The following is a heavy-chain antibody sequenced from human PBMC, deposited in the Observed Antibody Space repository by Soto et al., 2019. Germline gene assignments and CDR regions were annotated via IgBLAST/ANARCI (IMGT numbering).Heavy chain of an antibody. Sequence: ASVKVSCKASGYTFTGYYMHWVRQAPGQGPEWMGWINPNSGGTNYAQKFQGWVTMTRDTSISTAYMELSRLRSDDAAVYYCATGSAAGHGNYYYYGMYVWGQGTRVTVSS. CDR1: GYTFTGYY. V-gene: IGHV1-2*04. CDR3: ATGSAAGHGNYYYYGMYV. CDR2: INPNSGGT. D-gene: IGHD6-13*01. J-gene: IGHJ6*02.